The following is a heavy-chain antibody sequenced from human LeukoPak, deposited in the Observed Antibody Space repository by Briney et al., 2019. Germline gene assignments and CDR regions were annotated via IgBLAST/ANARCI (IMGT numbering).Heavy chain of an antibody. V-gene: IGHV4-30-4*08. Sequence: PSETLSLTCTVSGGSISSGGYYWSWIRQPPGKGLEWIGYIYYSGSTYPNPSLKSRVIISLDMSRNQFSLMVTSVTAADTAVYYCARGSGLSFGDYSFDSWGQGTLVTVSS. CDR3: ARGSGLSFGDYSFDS. CDR1: GGSISSGGYY. J-gene: IGHJ4*02. D-gene: IGHD4-17*01. CDR2: IYYSGST.